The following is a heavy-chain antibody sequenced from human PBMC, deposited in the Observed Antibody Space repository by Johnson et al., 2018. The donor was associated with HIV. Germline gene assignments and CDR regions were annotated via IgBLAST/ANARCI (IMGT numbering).Heavy chain of an antibody. D-gene: IGHD2-15*01. CDR2: ISRGGNTI. V-gene: IGHV3-11*01. CDR1: GVTFSDYY. Sequence: QVQLVESGGGLVKPGGSLRLSCAASGVTFSDYYMNWIRQAPGKGLEWVSYISRGGNTIYYADSVKGRFSISRDNAKNSLYLQMNSLRAEDTALYYCAKDVGYCSGGSCFTRGAFDIWGQGTTVTVSS. J-gene: IGHJ3*02. CDR3: AKDVGYCSGGSCFTRGAFDI.